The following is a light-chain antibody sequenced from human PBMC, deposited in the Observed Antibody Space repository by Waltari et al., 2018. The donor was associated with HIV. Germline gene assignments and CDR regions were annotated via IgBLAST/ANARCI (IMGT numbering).Light chain of an antibody. CDR1: QTINNNF. J-gene: IGKJ2*01. CDR2: GVS. CDR3: QHYGGSPLYT. Sequence: EIVLTQSPGTLSLSPGETATLPCRASQTINNNFFAWYQQGSGQAPRLLIYGVSSRATGIPDIFRASGSGTDFTLTISRLEPEDFAVYYCQHYGGSPLYTFGQGTKLEIK. V-gene: IGKV3-20*01.